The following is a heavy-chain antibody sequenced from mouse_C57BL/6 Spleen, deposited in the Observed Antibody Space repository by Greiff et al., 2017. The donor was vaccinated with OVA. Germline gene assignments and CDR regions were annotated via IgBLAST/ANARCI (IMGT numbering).Heavy chain of an antibody. J-gene: IGHJ4*01. CDR3: ASVITTVVGGAMYY. CDR1: GYTFTSYW. D-gene: IGHD1-1*01. V-gene: IGHV1-64*01. CDR2: IHPNSGSN. Sequence: QVQLQQPGAELVKPGASVKLSCKASGYTFTSYWMHWVKQRPGQGLEWIGMIHPNSGSNNYNEKLKSKATMTVDKSSSTAYMQLSSLTSEDSAVYYCASVITTVVGGAMYYWGQGTSVTVSS.